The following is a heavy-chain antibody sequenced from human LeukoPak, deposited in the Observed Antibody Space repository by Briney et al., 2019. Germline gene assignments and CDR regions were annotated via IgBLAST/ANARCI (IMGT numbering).Heavy chain of an antibody. J-gene: IGHJ4*02. CDR2: ISSSSSYI. CDR3: ANRGNTVTTLDY. Sequence: GSLRLSCAASGFTFSSYSMNWVRQAPGKGLEWVSSISSSSSYIYYADSVKGRFTISRDNAKNSLYLQMNSLRAEDTAVYYCANRGNTVTTLDYWGQGTLVTVSS. CDR1: GFTFSSYS. V-gene: IGHV3-21*04. D-gene: IGHD4-17*01.